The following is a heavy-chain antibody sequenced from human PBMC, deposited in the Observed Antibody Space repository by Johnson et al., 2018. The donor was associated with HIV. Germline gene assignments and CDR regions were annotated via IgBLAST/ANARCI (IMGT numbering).Heavy chain of an antibody. D-gene: IGHD2-15*01. J-gene: IGHJ3*02. CDR3: ARVLIVGVEAAEIDAFDI. CDR1: GFTFDDYG. Sequence: VQLVESGGSVVRPGGSLRLSCATSGFTFDDYGMSWVRQAPGKGLEWVSGINWNGGSTGYADSVKGRFTIFRDNAKNSLYLQMNSLRAEDTAFYYCARVLIVGVEAAEIDAFDIWGQGTMVPVSS. V-gene: IGHV3-20*04. CDR2: INWNGGST.